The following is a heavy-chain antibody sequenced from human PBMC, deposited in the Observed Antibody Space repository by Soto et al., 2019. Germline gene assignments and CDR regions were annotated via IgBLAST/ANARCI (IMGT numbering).Heavy chain of an antibody. CDR1: GGTFSSYA. D-gene: IGHD5-18*01. CDR2: IIPIFGTA. CDR3: AAGYSYGYSYFDY. J-gene: IGHJ4*02. V-gene: IGHV1-69*05. Sequence: SVKVSCKASGGTFSSYAISWVRQAPGQGLEWMGGIIPIFGTANYAQKFQERVTITRDMSTSTAYMELSSLRSEDTAVYYCAAGYSYGYSYFDYWGQGTLVTVSS.